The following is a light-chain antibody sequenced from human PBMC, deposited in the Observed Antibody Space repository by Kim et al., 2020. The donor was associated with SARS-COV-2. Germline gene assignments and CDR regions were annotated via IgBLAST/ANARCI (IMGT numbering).Light chain of an antibody. Sequence: PGERAWLARGASQSMRSELLAGYQQIAGPPRRLLMFGASNRAAGIPDRFSGGGSGTECTLTITRLEPADSAVYFCQKYTTSPPAYTFAQGTKLEI. CDR3: QKYTTSPPAYT. CDR2: GAS. CDR1: QSMRSEL. J-gene: IGKJ2*01. V-gene: IGKV3-20*01.